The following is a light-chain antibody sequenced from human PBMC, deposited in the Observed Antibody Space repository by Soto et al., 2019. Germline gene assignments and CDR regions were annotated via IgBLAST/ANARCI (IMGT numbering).Light chain of an antibody. V-gene: IGKV3-15*01. CDR2: GAS. J-gene: IGKJ2*03. CDR3: QQYYYWPANS. CDR1: QNIDNN. Sequence: EIVMTQSPATLSVSPGERATLSCRASQNIDNNLAWYQQKLGQTPRLLIYGASTRATGAPARFSGSGSGTDFTLTISSLQSEDFAVYYCQQYYYWPANSFSQGTKLEIK.